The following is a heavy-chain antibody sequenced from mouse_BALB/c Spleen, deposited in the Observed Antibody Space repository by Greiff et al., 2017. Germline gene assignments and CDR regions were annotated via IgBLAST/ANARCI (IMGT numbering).Heavy chain of an antibody. Sequence: VQLQQPGAELVKPGASVKLSCKASGYTFTSYWMHWVKQRPGQGLEWIGEIDPSDSYTNYNQKFKGKATLTVDKSSSTAYMQLSSLTSEDSAVYYCARRGQVPRYFDVWGAGTTVTVSS. D-gene: IGHD2-14*01. V-gene: IGHV1-69*02. CDR3: ARRGQVPRYFDV. CDR2: IDPSDSYT. J-gene: IGHJ1*01. CDR1: GYTFTSYW.